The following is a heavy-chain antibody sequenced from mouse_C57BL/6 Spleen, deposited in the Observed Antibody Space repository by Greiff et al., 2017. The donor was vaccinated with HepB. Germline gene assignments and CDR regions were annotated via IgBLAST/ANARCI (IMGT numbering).Heavy chain of an antibody. CDR1: GFNIKDDY. Sequence: VQLKESGAELVRPGASVKLSCTASGFNIKDDYMHWVKQRPEQGLEWIGWIDPENGDTEYASKFQGKATITADTSSNTAYLQLSSLTSEDTAVYYCTKGAYLYAMDYWGQGTSVTVSS. J-gene: IGHJ4*01. CDR2: IDPENGDT. D-gene: IGHD5-5*01. CDR3: TKGAYLYAMDY. V-gene: IGHV14-4*01.